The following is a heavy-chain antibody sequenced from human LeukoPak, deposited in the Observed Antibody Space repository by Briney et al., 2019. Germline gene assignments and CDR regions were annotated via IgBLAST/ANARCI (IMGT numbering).Heavy chain of an antibody. D-gene: IGHD2-8*02. CDR2: VGGRGGPRT. J-gene: IGHJ4*02. CDR1: GFTFSRYS. V-gene: IGHV3-23*01. CDR3: AKEGLLGGYYFDL. Sequence: GGSPRLSCAASGFTFSRYSMAWVRQAPGRGLEWVSTVGGRGGPRTFYADSVQGRFTVSRDNSRDTVYLQMDSLGAEDTAIYYCAKEGLLGGYYFDLWGQGALVTVSS.